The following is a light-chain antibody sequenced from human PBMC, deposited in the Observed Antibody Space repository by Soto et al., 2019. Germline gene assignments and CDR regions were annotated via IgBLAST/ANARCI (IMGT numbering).Light chain of an antibody. CDR3: QTWDTGIVL. J-gene: IGLJ2*01. Sequence: QLVLTQPPSASASLGASVRLTCTQSSGHTNYAIAWHQLQPEKGPRYLMKLDSDGSHTKGDGIPNRFSGSSSGAERYLTISSLQSDDEADYYCQTWDTGIVLFGGGTKVTVL. V-gene: IGLV4-69*01. CDR2: LDSDGSH. CDR1: SGHTNYA.